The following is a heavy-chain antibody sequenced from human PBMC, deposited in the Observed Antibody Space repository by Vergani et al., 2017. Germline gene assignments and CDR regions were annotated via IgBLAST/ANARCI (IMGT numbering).Heavy chain of an antibody. J-gene: IGHJ4*02. CDR1: GFTFSSYA. Sequence: VQLVESGGGVVQPGRSLRLSCAASGFTFSSYAMSWVRQAPGKGLEWVSAISGSGGSTYYADSVKGRFTISRDNSKNTLYLQMNSLRAEDTAVYYCAKDMGRRWLQPPFDYWGQGTLVTVSS. CDR2: ISGSGGST. V-gene: IGHV3-23*04. D-gene: IGHD5-24*01. CDR3: AKDMGRRWLQPPFDY.